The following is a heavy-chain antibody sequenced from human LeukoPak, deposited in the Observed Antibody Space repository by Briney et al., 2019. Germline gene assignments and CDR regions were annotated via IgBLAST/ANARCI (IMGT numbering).Heavy chain of an antibody. CDR3: ARAHCSSTSCYGSGSYYNVHYFDY. CDR2: INHSGST. J-gene: IGHJ4*02. Sequence: SETLSHTCAVYGGSFSGYYRSWIRRPPGKGLEWVGEINHSGSTNYNPSLKSRVTISVDTSKNQFSLKLSSVTAADTAVYYCARAHCSSTSCYGSGSYYNVHYFDYWGQGTLVTVSS. D-gene: IGHD3-10*01. CDR1: GGSFSGYY. V-gene: IGHV4-34*01.